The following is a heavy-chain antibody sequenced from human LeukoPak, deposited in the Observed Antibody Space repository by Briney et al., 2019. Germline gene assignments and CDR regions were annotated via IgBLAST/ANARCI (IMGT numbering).Heavy chain of an antibody. CDR3: ARGWLQLV. V-gene: IGHV3-30*14. J-gene: IGHJ1*01. Sequence: GRSLRLSCAASGFTFSSYAMHWVRQAPGKGLEWVAVISYDGSNKYYADSVKGRFTISRDNSKNTLYLQMNSLRAEDTAVYYCARGWLQLVWGQGTLVTVSS. CDR2: ISYDGSNK. CDR1: GFTFSSYA. D-gene: IGHD5-24*01.